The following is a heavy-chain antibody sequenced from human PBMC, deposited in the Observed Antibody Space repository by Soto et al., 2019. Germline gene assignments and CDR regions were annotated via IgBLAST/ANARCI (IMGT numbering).Heavy chain of an antibody. CDR1: GFTFDDYA. Sequence: ESGGGLVQPGRSLRLSCAASGFTFDDYAMHWVRQAPGKGLEWVSGISWNSGSIGYADSVKGRFTISRDNAKNSLYLQMNSLRAEDTALYYCAKDIAPVPAAVIDYWGQGTLVTVSS. CDR3: AKDIAPVPAAVIDY. J-gene: IGHJ4*02. CDR2: ISWNSGSI. V-gene: IGHV3-9*01. D-gene: IGHD2-2*01.